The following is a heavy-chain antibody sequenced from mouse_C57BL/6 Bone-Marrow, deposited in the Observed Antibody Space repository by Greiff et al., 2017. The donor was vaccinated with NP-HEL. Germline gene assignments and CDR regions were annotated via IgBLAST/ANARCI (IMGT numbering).Heavy chain of an antibody. V-gene: IGHV1-74*01. CDR2: IHPSDSYT. CDR1: GYTFTSYW. CDR3: ARREVYYGYDGYFDV. J-gene: IGHJ1*03. Sequence: QVHVKQPGAELVKPGASVKVSCKASGYTFTSYWMHWVKQRPGQGLEWIGRIHPSDSYTNYNQKFKGKATLTADTSSSTAYMQLSSLTSEDSAVYYCARREVYYGYDGYFDVGGTGTTVTVSS. D-gene: IGHD2-2*01.